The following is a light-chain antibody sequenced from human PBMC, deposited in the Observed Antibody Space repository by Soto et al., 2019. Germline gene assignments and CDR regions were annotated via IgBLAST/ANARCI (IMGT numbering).Light chain of an antibody. CDR2: DAS. V-gene: IGKV1-33*01. CDR3: QQYDNFPFT. Sequence: DLRMTQSPSSLSASVGDRVTITCQASQDIKSNLNWFQQKSGKAPRLLVYDASNWETGVTSRFSGSGSGTDFTFTIRSLQPEDTATYFCQQYDNFPFTFGPGTKVDI. J-gene: IGKJ3*01. CDR1: QDIKSN.